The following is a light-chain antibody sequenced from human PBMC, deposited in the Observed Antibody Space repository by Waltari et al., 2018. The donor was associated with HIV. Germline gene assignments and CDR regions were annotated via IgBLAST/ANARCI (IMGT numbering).Light chain of an antibody. J-gene: IGKJ2*01. Sequence: EVVLTQSPAILPVSPGERVTLSCRASQSVNSQLAWYQQKVGQAPRLLIHGASSRASGIPARFSGSGSGTDFSLTISSLKSEDFAIYYCQQYVNWPYTFGQGTKLDI. V-gene: IGKV3-15*01. CDR2: GAS. CDR3: QQYVNWPYT. CDR1: QSVNSQ.